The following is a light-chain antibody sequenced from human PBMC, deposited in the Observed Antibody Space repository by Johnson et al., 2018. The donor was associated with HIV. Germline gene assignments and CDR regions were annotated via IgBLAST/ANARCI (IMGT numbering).Light chain of an antibody. CDR3: GIWDRSLSAYF. Sequence: QSVLTQPPSVSAAPGQTVTISCSGSSSNIGRNYVSWYQQLPGTAPKLLIYDNNNRPSGIPDRFSGSKSATSATLSLPGLKTGDEADYYCGIWDRSLSAYFFGTGTKVTGL. CDR1: SSNIGRNY. V-gene: IGLV1-51*01. J-gene: IGLJ1*01. CDR2: DNN.